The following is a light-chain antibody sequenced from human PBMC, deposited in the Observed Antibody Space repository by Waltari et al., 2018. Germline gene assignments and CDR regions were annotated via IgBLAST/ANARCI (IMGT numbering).Light chain of an antibody. Sequence: DIVMTRSPDSLAVSLGARATINCKSSQSVLYSSNNKNYLAWFQQKPGQPPKLLLYWASTRESGVPDRFSGSGSGTDFTLTISTLQAEDVAVYYCQQYYSTPPTFGQGTKVEIK. CDR3: QQYYSTPPT. CDR1: QSVLYSSNNKNY. V-gene: IGKV4-1*01. J-gene: IGKJ1*01. CDR2: WAS.